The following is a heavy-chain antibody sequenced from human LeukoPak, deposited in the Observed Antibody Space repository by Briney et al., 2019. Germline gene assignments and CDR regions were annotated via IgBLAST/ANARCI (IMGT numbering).Heavy chain of an antibody. Sequence: PGGSLRLSCAASGFTFSDYYMTWIRQPPGKGLEWIGEINHSGSTNYNPSLKSRVTISVDTSKNQFSLKLSSVTAADTAVYYCARGRSGAVAGTLDYWGQGTLVTVSS. CDR3: ARGRSGAVAGTLDY. CDR1: GFTFSDYY. J-gene: IGHJ4*02. CDR2: INHSGST. D-gene: IGHD6-19*01. V-gene: IGHV4-34*01.